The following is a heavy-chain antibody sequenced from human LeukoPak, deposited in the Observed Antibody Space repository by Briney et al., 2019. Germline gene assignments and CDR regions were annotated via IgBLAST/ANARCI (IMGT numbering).Heavy chain of an antibody. D-gene: IGHD5-24*01. Sequence: SETLSLTCTVSGGSISSYHWSWIRQPPGKGLEWIGYIYYSGSTNYNPSLKSRVTISVDTSKNQFSLKLSSVTAADTAVYYCARGRRDGYNPYWYFDLWGRGTLVTVSS. V-gene: IGHV4-59*01. CDR1: GGSISSYH. CDR2: IYYSGST. J-gene: IGHJ2*01. CDR3: ARGRRDGYNPYWYFDL.